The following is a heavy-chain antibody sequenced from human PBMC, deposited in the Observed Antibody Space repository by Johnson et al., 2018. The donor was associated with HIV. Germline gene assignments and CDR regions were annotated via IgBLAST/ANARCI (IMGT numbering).Heavy chain of an antibody. CDR2: IKQDGSEK. D-gene: IGHD2-2*03. V-gene: IGHV3-7*01. Sequence: VQLVESGGGLVQPGESLRLSCVASGFTFSGYCMTWVRQAPGKGLEWVANIKQDGSEKYYVDSVKGRFTISRDNAKKSLYLQMNSLRAEDTAVYYCARDGSHFGAFDIWGRGTMVTVSS. CDR3: ARDGSHFGAFDI. CDR1: GFTFSGYC. J-gene: IGHJ3*02.